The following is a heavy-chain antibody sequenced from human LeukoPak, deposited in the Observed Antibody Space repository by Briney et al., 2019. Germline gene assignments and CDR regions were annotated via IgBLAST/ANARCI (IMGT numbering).Heavy chain of an antibody. CDR2: VYNNGRT. D-gene: IGHD3-22*01. Sequence: SETLSLTCTVSGGSINDYHWTWIRQPPGKGLEYIGYVYNNGRTFYNPSLKSRVTISVDTSKNQFSLKLSSVTAADTAVYYCARAVSYYDSSVGAFDIWGQGTMVTVSS. CDR3: ARAVSYYDSSVGAFDI. V-gene: IGHV4-59*12. J-gene: IGHJ3*02. CDR1: GGSINDYH.